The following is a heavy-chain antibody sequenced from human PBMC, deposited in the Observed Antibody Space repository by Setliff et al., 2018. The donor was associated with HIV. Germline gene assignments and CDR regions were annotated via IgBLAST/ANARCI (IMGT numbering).Heavy chain of an antibody. D-gene: IGHD1-26*01. CDR2: IHQSGTA. CDR3: ARQVGEGKWYLDS. V-gene: IGHV4-39*01. J-gene: IGHJ4*01. CDR1: GVSVNNDGDY. Sequence: SETLSLTCAVSGVSVNNDGDYWGWIRQPPGKGLEWIAIIHQSGTAHKRPSLKSRVTISIDTSENLFSLKLSGVTAADTAIYYCARQVGEGKWYLDSWGHGTLVTVSS.